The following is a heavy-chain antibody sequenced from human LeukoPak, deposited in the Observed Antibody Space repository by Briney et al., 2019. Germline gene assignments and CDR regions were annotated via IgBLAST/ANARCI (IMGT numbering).Heavy chain of an antibody. D-gene: IGHD5-18*01. J-gene: IGHJ4*02. CDR1: GYTVTGHY. CDR2: INPNSGVT. V-gene: IGHV1-2*02. Sequence: ASVKVSCKASGYTVTGHYLHWVRQAPGQGLEWMGWINPNSGVTNYAQKFQGRVTMTRDTSINTAYMELHSLTSDDTAIYYCAKDAYSGFSSSYNMDSWGQGTLVALSS. CDR3: AKDAYSGFSSSYNMDS.